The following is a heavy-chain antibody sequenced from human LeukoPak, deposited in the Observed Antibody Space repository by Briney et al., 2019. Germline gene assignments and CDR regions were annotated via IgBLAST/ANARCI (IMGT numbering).Heavy chain of an antibody. D-gene: IGHD2-21*01. Sequence: PSETLSLTCTVSGGSISSSSYYWGWVRQPPGKGLEWIGSMSYGGSTFYNPSLKSRVTIPVDTSKTQFSLKLSSVTAADTAVYYCARQSEVNWGGHWYFDSWGQGTLVTVSS. CDR3: ARQSEVNWGGHWYFDS. V-gene: IGHV4-39*01. CDR2: MSYGGST. CDR1: GGSISSSSYY. J-gene: IGHJ4*02.